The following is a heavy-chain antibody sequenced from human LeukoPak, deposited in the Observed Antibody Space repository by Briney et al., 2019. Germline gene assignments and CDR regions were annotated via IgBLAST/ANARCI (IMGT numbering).Heavy chain of an antibody. D-gene: IGHD3-10*01. V-gene: IGHV3-21*01. CDR1: GFTFDDYA. J-gene: IGHJ6*02. CDR2: ISSRSSYI. Sequence: PGGSLRLSCAASGFTFDDYAMHWVRQAPGKGLEWVSSISSRSSYIYYADSVKGRFTISRDNAKNSLYLQMNSLRAEDTAVYYCAKERGDYGMDVWGQGTTVTVSS. CDR3: AKERGDYGMDV.